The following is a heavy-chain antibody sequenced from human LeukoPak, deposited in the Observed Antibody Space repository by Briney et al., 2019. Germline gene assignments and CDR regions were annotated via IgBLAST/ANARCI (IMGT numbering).Heavy chain of an antibody. D-gene: IGHD3-22*01. CDR3: ARGDSSGYYKNNWFDP. Sequence: SETLSLTCAVYGGSFSGYYWSWIRQPPGKGLEWIGEINHSGSTHYNPSLKSRVTISVDTSKNQFSLKLSSVTAADTAVYYCARGDSSGYYKNNWFDPWGQGTLVTVSS. CDR1: GGSFSGYY. J-gene: IGHJ5*02. V-gene: IGHV4-34*01. CDR2: INHSGST.